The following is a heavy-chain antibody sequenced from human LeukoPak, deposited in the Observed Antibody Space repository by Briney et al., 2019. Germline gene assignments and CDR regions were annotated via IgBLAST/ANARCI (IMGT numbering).Heavy chain of an antibody. Sequence: GGSLRLSCAASGFTFSSYAMSWVRQAPGKGLEWVSAISGSGGSTYYADSVKGRFTISRDNSKNTLYLQMNSLRAEDTAVYYCARDWGSMDYYYYYMDVWGKGTTVTVSS. CDR1: GFTFSSYA. CDR2: ISGSGGST. J-gene: IGHJ6*03. V-gene: IGHV3-23*01. CDR3: ARDWGSMDYYYYYMDV. D-gene: IGHD7-27*01.